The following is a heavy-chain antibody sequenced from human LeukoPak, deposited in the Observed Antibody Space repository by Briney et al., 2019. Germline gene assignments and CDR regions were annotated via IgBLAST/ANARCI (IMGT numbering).Heavy chain of an antibody. J-gene: IGHJ4*02. D-gene: IGHD2-15*01. Sequence: GASVKVSCKASGYTFTTYNIHWVRQAPGQGLEWMGWITPNSGGTNYAQKFQGRVTMTRDTSISTAYMELSRLRSDDTAAYSRARGRGGGYFDFWGQETLVTVSS. V-gene: IGHV1-2*02. CDR2: ITPNSGGT. CDR3: ARGRGGGYFDF. CDR1: GYTFTTYN.